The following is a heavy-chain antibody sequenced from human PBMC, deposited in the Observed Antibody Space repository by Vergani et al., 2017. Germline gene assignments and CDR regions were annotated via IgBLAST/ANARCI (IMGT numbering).Heavy chain of an antibody. CDR3: ARGGRNHWGRDYNWFDP. CDR2: INPNSGGT. D-gene: IGHD7-27*01. J-gene: IGHJ5*02. Sequence: QVQLVQSGAEVKKPGASVKVSCKASGYTFTGYYMHWVRQAPGQGLEWMGWINPNSGGTNYAQKFQGRVTMTRDTSISTAYMELSRLRSDDTAVYYCARGGRNHWGRDYNWFDPWGQGTLVTVSS. V-gene: IGHV1-2*02. CDR1: GYTFTGYY.